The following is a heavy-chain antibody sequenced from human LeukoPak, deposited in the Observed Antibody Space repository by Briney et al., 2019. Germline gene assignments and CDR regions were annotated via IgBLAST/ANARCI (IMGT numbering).Heavy chain of an antibody. D-gene: IGHD4-23*01. CDR3: ARDSSDYGGKGVDY. J-gene: IGHJ4*02. V-gene: IGHV3-30*03. CDR1: GFTFSSYG. Sequence: GGSLRLSCAASGFTFSSYGMHWVRQAPGKGLEWVAVISYDGSNKYYADSVKGRFTISRDNSKNTLYLQMNSLRAEDTAVYYCARDSSDYGGKGVDYWGQGTLVTVSS. CDR2: ISYDGSNK.